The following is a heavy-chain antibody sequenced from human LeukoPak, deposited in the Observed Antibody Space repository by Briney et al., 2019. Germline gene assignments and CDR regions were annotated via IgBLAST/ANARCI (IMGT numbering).Heavy chain of an antibody. J-gene: IGHJ2*01. CDR1: GGSISSGGYY. Sequence: PSQTLSLTCTVSGGSISSGGYYWSWIRQHPGKGLEWIGYIYYSGSTYYNPSLKSRVTISVDTSKNQFSLKLSSVTAADTAVYYCARVPIKQWLPLDLWGRGTLVTVSS. CDR3: ARVPIKQWLPLDL. D-gene: IGHD6-19*01. V-gene: IGHV4-31*03. CDR2: IYYSGST.